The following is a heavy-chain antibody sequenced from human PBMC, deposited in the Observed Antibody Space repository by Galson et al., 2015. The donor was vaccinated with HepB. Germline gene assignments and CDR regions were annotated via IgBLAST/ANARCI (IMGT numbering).Heavy chain of an antibody. V-gene: IGHV5-51*01. CDR2: IYPGDAEI. Sequence: QSGAEVKKPGESLKISCKGSGYSFTSHWIGWVRQMPGKGLECMGIIYPGDAEIRYSPSFHGHVTISADKSITTAYLQWSSLKASDTAMYYCASRHSYFRTGTWYNVSDYWGQGTLVTVSS. J-gene: IGHJ4*02. D-gene: IGHD3-10*01. CDR1: GYSFTSHW. CDR3: ASRHSYFRTGTWYNVSDY.